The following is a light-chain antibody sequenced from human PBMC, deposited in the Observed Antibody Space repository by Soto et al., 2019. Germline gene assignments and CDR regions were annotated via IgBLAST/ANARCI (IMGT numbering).Light chain of an antibody. CDR1: QGISSF. CDR2: GAS. V-gene: IGKV1-9*01. J-gene: IGKJ3*01. CDR3: QQLNSFPIP. Sequence: IPLTQSPSSLSASVGDRVTISCRASQGISSFLAWYQQKPGKAPKLLIYGASTLQSGVPSRFSGSGSGTDFTLTISSLQPEDFATYYCQQLNSFPIPFGPGTKVDIK.